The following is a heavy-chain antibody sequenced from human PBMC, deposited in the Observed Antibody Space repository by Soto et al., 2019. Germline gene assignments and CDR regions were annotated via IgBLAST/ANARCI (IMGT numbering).Heavy chain of an antibody. Sequence: PSETLSLTCAVSGGSISSSNWWSWVRQPPGKGLEWIGEIYHSGGTNYNPSLKSRVTISVDKSKNQFSLKLSSVTAADTAVYYCATYSYDTSYYFDYWGQGTLVTVSS. V-gene: IGHV4-4*02. CDR2: IYHSGGT. J-gene: IGHJ4*02. D-gene: IGHD3-3*01. CDR3: ATYSYDTSYYFDY. CDR1: GGSISSSNW.